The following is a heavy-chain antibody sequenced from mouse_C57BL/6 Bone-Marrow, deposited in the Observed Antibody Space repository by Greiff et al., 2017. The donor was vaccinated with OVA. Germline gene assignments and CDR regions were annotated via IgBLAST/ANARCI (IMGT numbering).Heavy chain of an antibody. V-gene: IGHV1-81*01. J-gene: IGHJ3*01. CDR2: IYPRSGNT. Sequence: VQLQQSGAELARPGASVKLSCKASGYSFTSYGISWVKKRTGQGLEWIGEIYPRSGNTYYNEKFKGKATLTADKSSSTAYMELRSLTSEDSAVYFCARGELRLWFAYWGQGTLVTVSA. CDR3: ARGELRLWFAY. CDR1: GYSFTSYG. D-gene: IGHD3-2*02.